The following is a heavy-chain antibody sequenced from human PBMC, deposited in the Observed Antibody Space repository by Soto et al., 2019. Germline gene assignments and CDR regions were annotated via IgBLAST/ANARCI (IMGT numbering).Heavy chain of an antibody. CDR2: INHSGST. CDR3: ARRHYDFWSGFLWFDP. CDR1: GGSFSGYY. V-gene: IGHV4-34*01. D-gene: IGHD3-3*01. J-gene: IGHJ5*02. Sequence: QVQLQQWGAGLLKPSETLSLTCAVYGGSFSGYYWSWIRQPPGKGLEWIGEINHSGSTNYNPSLKSRVTISVDPSKNQFSLKLSSVTAADTAVYYCARRHYDFWSGFLWFDPWGQGTLVTVSS.